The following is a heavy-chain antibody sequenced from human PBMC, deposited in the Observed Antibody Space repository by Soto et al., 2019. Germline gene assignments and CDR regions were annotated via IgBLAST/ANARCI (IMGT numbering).Heavy chain of an antibody. D-gene: IGHD3-10*01. CDR1: GFTFSSYW. V-gene: IGHV3-74*01. J-gene: IGHJ4*02. Sequence: EVQLVESGGGLVQPGGSLRLSCEPSGFTFSSYWMHWVRQAPGEGLVWVSRINTDGSSTSYADSVKGRFTISRDNAKNTLFLQMNSLRAEDTAVYYCARAGSYRFDYWGQGTLVTVSS. CDR2: INTDGSST. CDR3: ARAGSYRFDY.